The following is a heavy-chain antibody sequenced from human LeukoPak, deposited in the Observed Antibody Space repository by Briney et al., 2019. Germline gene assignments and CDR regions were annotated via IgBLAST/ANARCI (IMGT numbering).Heavy chain of an antibody. Sequence: PGGSLRLSCAASGFTFSSYAMHWVRQAPGKGLEWVAVISYDGSNKYYADSVKGRFTISRDNSKNTLYLQMNSLRAEDTAVYYCARSWELLRHYFDYWGQGTLVTVSS. CDR2: ISYDGSNK. D-gene: IGHD1-26*01. J-gene: IGHJ4*02. V-gene: IGHV3-30-3*01. CDR1: GFTFSSYA. CDR3: ARSWELLRHYFDY.